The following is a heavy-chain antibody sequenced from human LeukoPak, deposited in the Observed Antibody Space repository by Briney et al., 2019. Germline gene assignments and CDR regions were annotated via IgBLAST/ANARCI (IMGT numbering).Heavy chain of an antibody. J-gene: IGHJ4*02. V-gene: IGHV3-7*01. Sequence: GGPLRLSCAASGFTFSSYWMNWVRQALGKGLEWVANIKQDGSDKYYVDSVKGRFTISRDNAKNSLYLQMNSLRAEDTAVYYCARDYSASGAHDYWGQGTLVTVSS. CDR3: ARDYSASGAHDY. D-gene: IGHD3-10*01. CDR1: GFTFSSYW. CDR2: IKQDGSDK.